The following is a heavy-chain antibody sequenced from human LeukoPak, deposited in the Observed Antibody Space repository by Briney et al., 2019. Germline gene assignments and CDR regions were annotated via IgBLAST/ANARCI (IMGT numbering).Heavy chain of an antibody. V-gene: IGHV4-31*03. Sequence: SSQTLSLTCTVSGGSISSGVYYWSWIRQHPGKGLEWIGYIYYSGSTYYNPSLKSRVTISVDTSKNQFSLKLSSVTAADTAVYYCARTPKFPTTVTTYYFDYWGQGTLVTVSS. CDR2: IYYSGST. J-gene: IGHJ4*02. D-gene: IGHD4-17*01. CDR1: GGSISSGVYY. CDR3: ARTPKFPTTVTTYYFDY.